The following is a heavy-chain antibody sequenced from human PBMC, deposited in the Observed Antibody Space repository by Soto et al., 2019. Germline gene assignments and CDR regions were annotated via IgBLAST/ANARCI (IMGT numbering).Heavy chain of an antibody. D-gene: IGHD3-10*01. Sequence: QVQLVQSGAEVKKPGSSVKVSCKASGGTFSSYAISWVRQAPGQGLEWMGGIIPIFGTANYAQKFQGRVTITADEYTSTAYMELSSLRSEDTAVYYCATPRSLIGYGSGSYYSSGYYYYGMDVWGQGTTVTVSS. CDR2: IIPIFGTA. CDR1: GGTFSSYA. V-gene: IGHV1-69*12. CDR3: ATPRSLIGYGSGSYYSSGYYYYGMDV. J-gene: IGHJ6*02.